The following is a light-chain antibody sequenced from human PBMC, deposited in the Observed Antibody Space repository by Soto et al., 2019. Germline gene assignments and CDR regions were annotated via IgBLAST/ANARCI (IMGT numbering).Light chain of an antibody. J-gene: IGKJ1*01. CDR1: QSIGRF. Sequence: DVQMTQSPSTLSASVGARVPITCRASQSIGRFLAWYQHQPGKAPKLLIYDASTLESGVPSRFSGTGSGTEFTFSITSLQPEDFGTYYCQQCYMGWTFGQGTKVDNK. CDR2: DAS. V-gene: IGKV1-5*01. CDR3: QQCYMGWT.